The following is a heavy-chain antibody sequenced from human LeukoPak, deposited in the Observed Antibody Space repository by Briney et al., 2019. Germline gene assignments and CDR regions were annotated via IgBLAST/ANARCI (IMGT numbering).Heavy chain of an antibody. V-gene: IGHV1-46*01. CDR3: ACSIGYCSSTSCYGENWFDP. D-gene: IGHD2-2*01. CDR2: INPSGGST. J-gene: IGHJ5*02. Sequence: GGSLRLSCAASGFTFSSYGMHWVRQAPGQGLEWMGIINPSGGSTSYAQKFQGRVTMTRDTSISTAYMELSRLRSDDTAVYYCACSIGYCSSTSCYGENWFDPWGQGTLVTVSS. CDR1: GFTFSSYG.